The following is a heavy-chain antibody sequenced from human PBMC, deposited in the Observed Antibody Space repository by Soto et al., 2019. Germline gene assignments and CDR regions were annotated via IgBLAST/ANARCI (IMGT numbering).Heavy chain of an antibody. J-gene: IGHJ6*02. CDR2: INSDGSST. CDR1: GFTFSSYW. V-gene: IGHV3-74*01. CDR3: ARVLPQQQLVRYGMDV. D-gene: IGHD6-13*01. Sequence: PGGSLRLSCAASGFTFSSYWMHWVRQAPGKGLVWVSRINSDGSSTSYADSVKGRFTISRDNAKNTLYLQMNSLRAEDTAVYYCARVLPQQQLVRYGMDVWGQGTTVTVSS.